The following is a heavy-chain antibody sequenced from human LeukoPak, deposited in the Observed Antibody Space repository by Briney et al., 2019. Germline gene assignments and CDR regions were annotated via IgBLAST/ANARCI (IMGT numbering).Heavy chain of an antibody. J-gene: IGHJ4*02. CDR3: ARESKGRSKIDY. CDR2: INKDGSER. D-gene: IGHD4-17*01. CDR1: GFTFSGYW. Sequence: PGGSLRLSWAASGFTFSGYWMSWVRQAAGKGLEWVANINKDGSERYNVDSVKGRFTISRDNANKSLYLQMNSLRAEDTSVYYCARESKGRSKIDYWGQGTLVAVSS. V-gene: IGHV3-7*01.